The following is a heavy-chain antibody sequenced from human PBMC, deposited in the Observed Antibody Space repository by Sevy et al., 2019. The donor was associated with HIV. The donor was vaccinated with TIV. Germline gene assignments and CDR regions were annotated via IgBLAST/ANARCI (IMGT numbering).Heavy chain of an antibody. CDR2: IPYDGSSK. J-gene: IGHJ5*02. CDR3: ARDQHDYAGNLRTGWFDP. V-gene: IGHV3-30*03. CDR1: GFTFSSYA. D-gene: IGHD4-17*01. Sequence: GGSLRLSCAASGFTFSSYAMHWVRQAPGKGLEWVAAIPYDGSSKYYADSVKGRFTISRDNSKKTLYLQMNSLRAEDTAVYYCARDQHDYAGNLRTGWFDPWGQGTLVTVSS.